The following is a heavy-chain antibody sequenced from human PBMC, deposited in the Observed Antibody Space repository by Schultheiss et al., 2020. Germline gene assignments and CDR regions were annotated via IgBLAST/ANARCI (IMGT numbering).Heavy chain of an antibody. Sequence: SATLSLTCAVYGGSFSGYYWSWIRQPPGKGLEWIGEINHSGSTNYNPSLKSRVTISVDKSKNQFSLKLSSVTAADTAVYYCSRDGSSWYRPRWFDPWGQGTLVTVAS. CDR2: INHSGST. CDR3: SRDGSSWYRPRWFDP. D-gene: IGHD6-13*01. J-gene: IGHJ5*02. CDR1: GGSFSGYY. V-gene: IGHV4-34*01.